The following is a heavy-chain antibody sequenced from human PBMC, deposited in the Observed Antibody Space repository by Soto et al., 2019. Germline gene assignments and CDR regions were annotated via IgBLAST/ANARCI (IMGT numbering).Heavy chain of an antibody. Sequence: QVQLVQSGAEVKKPGASVKVSCKASGYTFTSYYMHWVRQAPGQGLEWMGIINPSGGSTSYAQKFQCRVTMPRDTSTSTVYMELSSLRSEDTAVYYCARTGGDDILTGYPPPDPPLTHWGKGTTVTVSS. CDR2: INPSGGST. D-gene: IGHD3-9*01. J-gene: IGHJ6*04. V-gene: IGHV1-46*03. CDR1: GYTFTSYY. CDR3: ARTGGDDILTGYPPPDPPLTH.